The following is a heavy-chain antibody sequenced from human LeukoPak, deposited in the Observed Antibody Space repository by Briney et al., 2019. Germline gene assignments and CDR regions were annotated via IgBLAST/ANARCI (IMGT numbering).Heavy chain of an antibody. CDR1: GGSFSSYY. CDR2: IYTSGST. CDR3: ARTLDSYGYYSLDY. J-gene: IGHJ4*02. D-gene: IGHD5-18*01. Sequence: SETLSLTCTVSGGSFSSYYWSWIRQFPGKGLEWIGRIYTSGSTNYNPSLKSRVTMSVDTSKNQFSLKLSSVTAADTAVYYCARTLDSYGYYSLDYWGQGTLITVSS. V-gene: IGHV4-4*07.